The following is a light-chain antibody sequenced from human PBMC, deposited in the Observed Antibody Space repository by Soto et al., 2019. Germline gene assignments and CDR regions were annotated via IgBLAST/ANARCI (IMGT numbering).Light chain of an antibody. J-gene: IGKJ4*01. V-gene: IGKV3-20*01. CDR1: QSVSSSY. CDR3: QQYNNLPRT. CDR2: GAS. Sequence: ILFEQSPSTLSMSTGERANLSFRASQSVSSSYLAWYQQKPGQAPRLLIYGASSRATGIPDRFSGSGSGTDFTLTISSLQSDDYAVYYCQQYNNLPRTFGGGTKVDIK.